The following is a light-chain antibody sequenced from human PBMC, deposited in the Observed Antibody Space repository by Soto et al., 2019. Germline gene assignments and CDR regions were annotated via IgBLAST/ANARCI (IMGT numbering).Light chain of an antibody. CDR2: GAS. J-gene: IGKJ1*01. CDR3: QQYNNWPRT. Sequence: EIVMTQSPATLSVSPGERATLSCRANQSVSSNLAWNQQKPGQAPRLLIYGASTRATGIPARFCGSGSGTEFTLTISSLQSEDFAVYYCQQYNNWPRTFGQGTKVDIK. V-gene: IGKV3-15*01. CDR1: QSVSSN.